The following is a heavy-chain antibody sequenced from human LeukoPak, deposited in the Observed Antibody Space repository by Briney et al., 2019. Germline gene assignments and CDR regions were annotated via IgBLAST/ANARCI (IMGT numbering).Heavy chain of an antibody. CDR2: ISYDGSNK. V-gene: IGHV3-30*18. Sequence: PGGSLRLSCAASGFTFSSYGMHGVRQAPGKGLEWVAVISYDGSNKYYADSVKGRFTISRDNSKNTLYLQMNSLRAEDTAVYYCAKPPERFLEWFFWFDPWGQGTLVTVSS. J-gene: IGHJ5*02. CDR3: AKPPERFLEWFFWFDP. CDR1: GFTFSSYG. D-gene: IGHD3-3*01.